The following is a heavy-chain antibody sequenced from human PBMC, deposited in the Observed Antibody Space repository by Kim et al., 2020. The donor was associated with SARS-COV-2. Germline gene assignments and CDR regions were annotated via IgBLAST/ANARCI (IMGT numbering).Heavy chain of an antibody. V-gene: IGHV4-34*01. J-gene: IGHJ4*02. CDR2: INHSGST. CDR1: GGSFSGYY. D-gene: IGHD1-26*01. CDR3: ARGPSRAWVRRFDF. Sequence: SETLSLTCAVYGGSFSGYYWTWIRQPPGKGLEWIGEINHSGSTNYNPSLKIRVTISVDTSKNQFSLKLSSVTAADTAVYFCARGPSRAWVRRFDFWGQGT.